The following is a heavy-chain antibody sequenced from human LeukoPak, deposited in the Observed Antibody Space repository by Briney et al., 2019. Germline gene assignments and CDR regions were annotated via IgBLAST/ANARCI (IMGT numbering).Heavy chain of an antibody. D-gene: IGHD6-13*01. CDR1: GGSISSYY. J-gene: IGHJ4*02. CDR2: IYYSGST. Sequence: SETLSLTCTVSGGSISSYYWSWIRQPPGKGLEWIGYIYYSGSTNYNPSLKSRVTISVDTSKNQFSLKLSSVTAADTAVYYCARGFRGDSSSWTRTYYFDYWGQGTLVTVSS. V-gene: IGHV4-59*12. CDR3: ARGFRGDSSSWTRTYYFDY.